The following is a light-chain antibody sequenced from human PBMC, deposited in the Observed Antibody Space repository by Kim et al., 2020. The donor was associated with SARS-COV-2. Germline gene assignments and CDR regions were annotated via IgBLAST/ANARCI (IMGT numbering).Light chain of an antibody. CDR1: QGIRSD. J-gene: IGKJ4*01. CDR2: ATS. Sequence: AIQMTQSPSSLSASVGDRVTITCRASQGIRSDLGWYQQKPGRAPNLLIYATSTLQSGVPSRFSGSGSGTDFTLTISSLQPEDVETYYCLQDYDDPLTFGGGTKVDIK. CDR3: LQDYDDPLT. V-gene: IGKV1-6*01.